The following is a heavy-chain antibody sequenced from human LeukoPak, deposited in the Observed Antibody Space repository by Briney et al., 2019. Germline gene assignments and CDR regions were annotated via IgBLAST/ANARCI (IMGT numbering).Heavy chain of an antibody. J-gene: IGHJ5*02. Sequence: SETLSLTCTVSGYSISSDYYWGWIRQPPGKGLEWIGSIYHSGSTYYNPSLKSRVTISVDTSTNQCSLRLYSVTAADTAVYYCARDDYSGYYPNWFDPWGQGTLVTVSS. V-gene: IGHV4-38-2*02. CDR1: GYSISSDYY. CDR2: IYHSGST. D-gene: IGHD5-12*01. CDR3: ARDDYSGYYPNWFDP.